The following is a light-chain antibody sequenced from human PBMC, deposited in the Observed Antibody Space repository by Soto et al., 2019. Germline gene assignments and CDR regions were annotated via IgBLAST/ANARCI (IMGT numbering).Light chain of an antibody. V-gene: IGKV3-20*01. J-gene: IGKJ2*01. CDR2: GAS. CDR3: QQYGSSPPYT. Sequence: EIVLTQSPGTLSLSPGAGATLSCRASQSVSDNYLAWYQQKPGQAPRLLIYGASSRATGIPDRFSGSGSGTDFTLTISRLEPEDFAVYYCQQYGSSPPYTFGQGTKLEIK. CDR1: QSVSDNY.